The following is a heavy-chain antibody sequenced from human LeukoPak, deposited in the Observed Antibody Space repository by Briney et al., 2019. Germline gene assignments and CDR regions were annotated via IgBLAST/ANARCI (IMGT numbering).Heavy chain of an antibody. Sequence: QPGGSLRLSCAASGFALSSHWMTWVRQAPGKGLEWVANIRQDGDTKYYVDSVKGRFTISRDNAMNSLYLQMNSLRAEDTAIYYCARSLPYGTTWYGRSDFWGQGTLVTVSS. J-gene: IGHJ4*02. CDR3: ARSLPYGTTWYGRSDF. D-gene: IGHD6-13*01. V-gene: IGHV3-7*03. CDR2: IRQDGDTK. CDR1: GFALSSHW.